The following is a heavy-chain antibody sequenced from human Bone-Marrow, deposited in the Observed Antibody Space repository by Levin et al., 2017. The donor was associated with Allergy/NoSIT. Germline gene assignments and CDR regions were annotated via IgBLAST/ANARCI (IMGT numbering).Heavy chain of an antibody. V-gene: IGHV1-69*13. J-gene: IGHJ4*02. Sequence: GASVKVSCKASGGSFSRFAISWVRQAPGQGLEWMASVIPTFGTPNYAQKFQGRVTIAADESTTTVYMELTSLRFEDTAVYYCAGRVGDYSPRFDYWGLGTLVTVSS. CDR3: AGRVGDYSPRFDY. CDR1: GGSFSRFA. D-gene: IGHD4-17*01. CDR2: VIPTFGTP.